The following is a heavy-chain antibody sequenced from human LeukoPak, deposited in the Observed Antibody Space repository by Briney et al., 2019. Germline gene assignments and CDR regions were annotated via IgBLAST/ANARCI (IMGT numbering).Heavy chain of an antibody. CDR1: RFTFSSYG. V-gene: IGHV3-23*01. D-gene: IGHD7-27*01. CDR2: ISGSAGNT. Sequence: GGSLRLSCAASRFTFSSYGMSWVRQAPGKGLEWVSVISGSAGNTFYADSVKGRFTIFRDNSRNTVYLQMNSLTAEDTAVYYCAKVFRLQQTGDPFDYWGQGTLVTVSS. J-gene: IGHJ4*02. CDR3: AKVFRLQQTGDPFDY.